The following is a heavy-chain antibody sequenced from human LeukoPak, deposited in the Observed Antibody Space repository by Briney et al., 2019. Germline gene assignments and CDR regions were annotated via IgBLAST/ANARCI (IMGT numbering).Heavy chain of an antibody. CDR2: IDYSGSTI. CDR1: GFTFSTYE. D-gene: IGHD3-10*01. Sequence: GGSLRLSCAASGFTFSTYEMNWVRQAPGKGLEWISYIDYSGSTIYYADSVKGRFTISRDNAMNSLYLQMNSLRAEDTAVYYCARDLGLLWFGELPEYFDYWGQGTLVTVSS. J-gene: IGHJ4*02. CDR3: ARDLGLLWFGELPEYFDY. V-gene: IGHV3-48*03.